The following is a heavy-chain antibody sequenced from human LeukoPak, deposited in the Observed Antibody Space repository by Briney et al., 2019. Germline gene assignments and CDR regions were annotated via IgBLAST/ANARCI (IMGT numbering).Heavy chain of an antibody. D-gene: IGHD5-12*01. V-gene: IGHV1-2*02. CDR2: INPNSGGT. CDR1: GYTFTGYY. Sequence: GASVKVSCKASGYTFTGYYMHWVRQAPGQGLEWMGWINPNSGGTNYAQKFQGRVTVTRDTSISTAYMELSRLRSDDTAVYYCARGAVATTAYYYYGMDVWGQGTLVTVSS. J-gene: IGHJ6*02. CDR3: ARGAVATTAYYYYGMDV.